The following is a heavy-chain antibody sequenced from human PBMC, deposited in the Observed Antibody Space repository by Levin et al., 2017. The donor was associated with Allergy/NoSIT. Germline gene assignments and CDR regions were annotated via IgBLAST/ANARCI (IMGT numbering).Heavy chain of an antibody. CDR1: GGSLSSGSYY. V-gene: IGHV4-61*02. J-gene: IGHJ4*02. CDR3: ARAEVGSEH. D-gene: IGHD3-10*01. CDR2: IYSSGSA. Sequence: SQTLSLTCKVSGGSLSSGSYYWSWIRQPAAKGLEWIGRIYSSGSANYNPSLKSRVTISVDTSTNQFSLKLSSVTAADTAVYYCARAEVGSEHWGQGTLVTVSS.